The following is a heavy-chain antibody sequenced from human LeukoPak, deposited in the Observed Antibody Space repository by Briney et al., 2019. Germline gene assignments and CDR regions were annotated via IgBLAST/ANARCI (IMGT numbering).Heavy chain of an antibody. CDR2: INHSGST. Sequence: SETLSLTCAVYGGSFSGYYWSWIRQPPGKGLEWIGEINHSGSTNYNPSLKSRVTISVDTSKNQFSLRLSSVTAADTAVFYRARAGDYGRKNDALDIWGQGTMVTVSS. J-gene: IGHJ3*02. CDR3: ARAGDYGRKNDALDI. V-gene: IGHV4-34*01. D-gene: IGHD4-17*01. CDR1: GGSFSGYY.